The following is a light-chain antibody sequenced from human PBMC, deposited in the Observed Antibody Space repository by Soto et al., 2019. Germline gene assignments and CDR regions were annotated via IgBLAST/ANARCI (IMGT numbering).Light chain of an antibody. J-gene: IGKJ5*01. CDR1: QSVSSSY. V-gene: IGKV3-20*01. Sequence: EIVLTQSPGTLSFSPGERATLPCRAIQSVSSSYLAWYQQKPGQAPRLLIYGASSRATGIPDRFSGSGSGTDSTLTISRLEPEDFAVYYCQQYGSSPPITFGQGTRLGIK. CDR2: GAS. CDR3: QQYGSSPPIT.